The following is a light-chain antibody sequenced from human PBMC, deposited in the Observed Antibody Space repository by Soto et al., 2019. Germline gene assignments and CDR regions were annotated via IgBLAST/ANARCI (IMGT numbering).Light chain of an antibody. CDR1: QSVNIY. CDR3: QQRSNWPSVT. CDR2: DAS. Sequence: EIVLKQSPATLYLSPGERATLSCRASQSVNIYLGWYQQRPGQAPRLLIYDASTRATGIPARFSDSGSETEFTLTISSLEPEEFGVYYCQQRSNWPSVTFGGGTKVEIK. V-gene: IGKV3-11*01. J-gene: IGKJ4*02.